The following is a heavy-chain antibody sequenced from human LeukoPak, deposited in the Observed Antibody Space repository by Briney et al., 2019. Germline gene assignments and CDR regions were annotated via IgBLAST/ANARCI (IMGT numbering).Heavy chain of an antibody. CDR3: ARLYYDILTGYLYYFDY. Sequence: RSSETLSLTCAVYGGSFSGYYWSWIRQPPGKGLEWIGEINHSGSTNYNPSLKSRVTISVDTSKNHFSLNLSSVTAADTAVYYCARLYYDILTGYLYYFDYWGQGTLVTVSS. CDR2: INHSGST. J-gene: IGHJ4*02. CDR1: GGSFSGYY. D-gene: IGHD3-9*01. V-gene: IGHV4-34*01.